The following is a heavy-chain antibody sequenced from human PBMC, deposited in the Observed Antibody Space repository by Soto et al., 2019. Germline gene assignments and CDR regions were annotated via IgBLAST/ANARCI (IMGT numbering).Heavy chain of an antibody. CDR1: GFTFSSYA. D-gene: IGHD2-2*01. CDR2: ISGSGGST. Sequence: EVQLLESGGGLVQPGGSLRLSCAASGFTFSSYAMSWVRQAPGKGLEWVSAISGSGGSTYYADSVKGRFTISRDNSKNTLYLQMNSLRAEDTAVYYCAKVAVKGSSNCPPEYFDSWGQGTLVTVSS. J-gene: IGHJ4*02. CDR3: AKVAVKGSSNCPPEYFDS. V-gene: IGHV3-23*01.